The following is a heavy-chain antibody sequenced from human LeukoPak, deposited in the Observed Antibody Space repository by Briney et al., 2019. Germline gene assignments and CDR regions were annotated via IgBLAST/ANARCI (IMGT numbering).Heavy chain of an antibody. J-gene: IGHJ4*02. Sequence: ASVKVSCKTSGYTFTDYYIHWVRQAPGQGLEWMGWIVPNSGGTKYAQKFQGRVTMTRDTSISTAYTELSRLRYDDTAVYYCATLGATSFDYWGQGALVTVSS. D-gene: IGHD1-26*01. CDR2: IVPNSGGT. CDR1: GYTFTDYY. CDR3: ATLGATSFDY. V-gene: IGHV1-2*02.